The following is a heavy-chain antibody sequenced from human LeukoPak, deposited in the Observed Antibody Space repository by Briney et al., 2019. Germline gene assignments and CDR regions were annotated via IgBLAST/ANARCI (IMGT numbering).Heavy chain of an antibody. CDR2: IKHDGSDI. Sequence: GGSLRLSCVVSGFTFSDYWTTWVRQAPGKGLEWVANIKHDGSDIHYVDSVKGRFTISRDNAQSSLFLQMSSQRREDTAVYYCARGPSTTLTTRWGQGTLVAVSS. CDR1: GFTFSDYW. D-gene: IGHD4-17*01. CDR3: ARGPSTTLTTR. J-gene: IGHJ4*02. V-gene: IGHV3-7*01.